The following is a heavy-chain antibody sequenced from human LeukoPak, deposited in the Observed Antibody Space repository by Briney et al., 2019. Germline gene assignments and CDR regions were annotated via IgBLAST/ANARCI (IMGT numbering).Heavy chain of an antibody. CDR3: ARDQRFGELLGYYYYMDV. D-gene: IGHD1-26*01. CDR2: ISSSSSYI. J-gene: IGHJ6*03. Sequence: GGSLRLSCAASGFTFSSYWMSWVRQAPGKGLEWVSSISSSSSYIYYADSVKGRFTISRDNAKNSLYLQMNSLRAEDTAVYYCARDQRFGELLGYYYYMDVWGKGTTVTVSS. CDR1: GFTFSSYW. V-gene: IGHV3-21*01.